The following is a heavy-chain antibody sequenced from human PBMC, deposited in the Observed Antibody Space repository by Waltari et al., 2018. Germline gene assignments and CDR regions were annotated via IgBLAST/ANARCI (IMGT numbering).Heavy chain of an antibody. J-gene: IGHJ4*02. V-gene: IGHV4-59*01. Sequence: QVQLQESGPGLVKPSETLSLTCNVSGGSIRSYWWNWLRKSPGKGLEWIVYVSYGGSTNYNPSLKSRLNMLRDTSKNQVSLELTSVTAADTAFYYCARSSGPYNSLDSWGQGALVTVSS. CDR1: GGSIRSYW. CDR2: VSYGGST. CDR3: ARSSGPYNSLDS. D-gene: IGHD1-1*01.